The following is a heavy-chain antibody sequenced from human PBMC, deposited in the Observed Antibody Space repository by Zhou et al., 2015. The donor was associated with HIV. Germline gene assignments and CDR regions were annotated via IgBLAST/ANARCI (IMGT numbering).Heavy chain of an antibody. D-gene: IGHD3-10*01. CDR1: GFTFSDYS. CDR2: ISSSSSYI. V-gene: IGHV3-11*06. Sequence: QVQLVESGGNLVKPGGSLRLSCAASGFTFSDYSMTWIRQAPGEGLEWVSSISSSSSYIYYADSVKGRFTISRDNAKNSLYLQMNSLRAEDTAVYYCARAQLWFGELLSPPLDYWGQGTLVTVSS. CDR3: ARAQLWFGELLSPPLDY. J-gene: IGHJ4*02.